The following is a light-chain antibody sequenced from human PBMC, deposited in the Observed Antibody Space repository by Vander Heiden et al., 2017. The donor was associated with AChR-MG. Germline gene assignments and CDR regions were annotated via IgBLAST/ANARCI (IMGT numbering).Light chain of an antibody. CDR1: QSVSGAY. CDR2: AGS. CDR3: HQYRGTPPT. Sequence: IVLTQSPDTLSLSPGETATLSCRASQSVSGAYFVWYQHKPGQSPRLLIYAGSSRAPGVPDRFNATGSGTDFTLTITRLDPDDFAVYYCHQYRGTPPTFGPGTKLEVK. V-gene: IGKV3-20*01. J-gene: IGKJ3*01.